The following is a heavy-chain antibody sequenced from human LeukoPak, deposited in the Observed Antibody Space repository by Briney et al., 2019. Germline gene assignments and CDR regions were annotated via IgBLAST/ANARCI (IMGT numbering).Heavy chain of an antibody. D-gene: IGHD4-17*01. Sequence: GGSLRLSCAASGFTFSSYGMSWVRQAPGKGLECVSAISGSGGSTYYADSVKGRFTISRDNSKNTLCLQMNSLRAEDTAVYYCAKEIWPTVTTPGHTHFDYWGQGTLVTVSS. J-gene: IGHJ4*02. CDR1: GFTFSSYG. CDR2: ISGSGGST. V-gene: IGHV3-23*01. CDR3: AKEIWPTVTTPGHTHFDY.